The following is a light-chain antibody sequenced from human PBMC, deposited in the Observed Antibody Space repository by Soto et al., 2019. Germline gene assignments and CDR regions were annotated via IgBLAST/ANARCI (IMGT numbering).Light chain of an antibody. V-gene: IGKV3-20*01. Sequence: EIVVTQSPGTLSLSPGERATLSCRASQSVSSSYLAWYQQKPGQAPRLLIYGASSRATGIPDRFSGSGSGTDFTLTISRLEPEDFAVDYCQQYGSSPFGGGTKVEIK. CDR2: GAS. J-gene: IGKJ4*01. CDR3: QQYGSSP. CDR1: QSVSSSY.